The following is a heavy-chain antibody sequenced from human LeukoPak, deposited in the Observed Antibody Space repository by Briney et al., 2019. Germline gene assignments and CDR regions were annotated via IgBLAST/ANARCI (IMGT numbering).Heavy chain of an antibody. D-gene: IGHD3-22*01. V-gene: IGHV4-34*01. CDR2: INHSGST. CDR1: GGSFSGYY. Sequence: SETLSLTCAVYGGSFSGYYWSWIRQPPGKGLEWIGEINHSGSTNYNPSLKSRVTISVDTSKNQFSLKLSSVTAADTAVYYCASRGYDSSGYFWGQGTLVTVSS. J-gene: IGHJ4*02. CDR3: ASRGYDSSGYF.